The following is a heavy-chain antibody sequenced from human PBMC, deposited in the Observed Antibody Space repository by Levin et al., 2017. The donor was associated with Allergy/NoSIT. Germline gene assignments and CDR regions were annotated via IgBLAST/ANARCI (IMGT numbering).Heavy chain of an antibody. D-gene: IGHD3-10*01. J-gene: IGHJ4*02. CDR3: ASVRGSFRIIEY. CDR1: GGSISSTTYY. V-gene: IGHV4-39*01. CDR2: IYYSGNT. Sequence: SQTLSLTCTVSGGSISSTTYYWGWIRQPPGKGLEWIGSIYYSGNTYSNRSLKSRVTISLDTSKSQFSLRLTSVTAADTAVYYCASVRGSFRIIEYWGQGTLVTVSS.